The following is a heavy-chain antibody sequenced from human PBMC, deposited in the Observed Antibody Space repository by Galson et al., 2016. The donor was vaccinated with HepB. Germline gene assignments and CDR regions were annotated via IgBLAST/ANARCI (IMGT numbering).Heavy chain of an antibody. CDR1: GFGVSINY. Sequence: SLRLSCAASGFGVSINYMSWVRQAPGKGLEWVSVIYADGSTYYADSVKGRFTISRDSSKNTLYLQMNSLRAEDTAVYYCARHYDFWSESPPPWDCWGQGTLVTVSS. V-gene: IGHV3-53*01. J-gene: IGHJ4*02. D-gene: IGHD3-3*01. CDR3: ARHYDFWSESPPPWDC. CDR2: IYADGST.